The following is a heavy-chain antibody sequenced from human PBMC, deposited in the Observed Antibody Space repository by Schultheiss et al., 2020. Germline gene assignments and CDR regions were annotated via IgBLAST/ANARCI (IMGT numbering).Heavy chain of an antibody. D-gene: IGHD1-26*01. CDR1: GGSVSSGSYY. V-gene: IGHV4-61*01. CDR2: IYYSGST. J-gene: IGHJ3*02. Sequence: SETLSLTCTVSGGSVSSGSYYWSWIRQPPGKGLEWIGYIYYSGSTNYNPSLKSRVTISVDTSKNQFSLKLSSVTAADTAVYYCARGIGKTFFAFDIWGQGTMVTVSS. CDR3: ARGIGKTFFAFDI.